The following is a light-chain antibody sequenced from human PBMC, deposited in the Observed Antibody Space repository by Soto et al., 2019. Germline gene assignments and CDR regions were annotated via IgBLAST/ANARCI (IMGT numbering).Light chain of an antibody. CDR2: GAS. J-gene: IGKJ4*01. CDR3: QQYDNSPPT. CDR1: QSLSSTY. V-gene: IGKV3-20*01. Sequence: EIVLTQSPGTLSLSPGERATLSCRASQSLSSTYLAWYQQKPGQAPRLLIYGASSRATGITARFIGSGSATDFTLTISRLEPEDFAVYHCQQYDNSPPTFGGGTKVEI.